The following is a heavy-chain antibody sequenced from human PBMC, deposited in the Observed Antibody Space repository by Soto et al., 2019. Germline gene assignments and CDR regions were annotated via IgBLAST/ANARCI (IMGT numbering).Heavy chain of an antibody. V-gene: IGHV5-51*01. D-gene: IGHD3-10*01. J-gene: IGHJ6*02. CDR2: IYPDDSDT. CDR1: GYSFASYW. Sequence: PGESLKISCKGSGYSFASYWIAWVRQMPGKGLEWMGIIYPDDSDTRYSPSFQGQVTISADKSITTAYLQWNSLRASDTAIYYCARQRAVYIRPYYYFYSMDVWGQGTTVTVSS. CDR3: ARQRAVYIRPYYYFYSMDV.